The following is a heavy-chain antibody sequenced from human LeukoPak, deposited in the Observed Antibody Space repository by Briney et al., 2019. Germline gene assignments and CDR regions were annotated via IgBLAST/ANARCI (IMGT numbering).Heavy chain of an antibody. D-gene: IGHD5-18*01. V-gene: IGHV3-20*04. J-gene: IGHJ4*02. CDR3: ARDLMRGYSYGSDY. Sequence: PGGSLRLSCAASGFTFDDYGMSWVRQAPGKGLEWVSGINWNGGSTGYADSVKGRFTISRDNAKNSLYLQMNSLRAEDTAVYYCARDLMRGYSYGSDYWGQGTLVTVSS. CDR1: GFTFDDYG. CDR2: INWNGGST.